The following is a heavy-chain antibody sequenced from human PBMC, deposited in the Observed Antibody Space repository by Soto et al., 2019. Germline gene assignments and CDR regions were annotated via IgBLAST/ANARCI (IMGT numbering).Heavy chain of an antibody. CDR2: INAGNGNT. Sequence: QVQLVQPGAEEKKPGASVKVSCKASGYIFISYAMHWVRQAPGQRLEWMGWINAGNGNTKYSQKFQGRVTITRDTFASTAYMELSSLRSEDTAVYYCARAVGGSSSRGDYWGQGTLVTVSS. J-gene: IGHJ4*02. D-gene: IGHD6-13*01. CDR1: GYIFISYA. CDR3: ARAVGGSSSRGDY. V-gene: IGHV1-3*05.